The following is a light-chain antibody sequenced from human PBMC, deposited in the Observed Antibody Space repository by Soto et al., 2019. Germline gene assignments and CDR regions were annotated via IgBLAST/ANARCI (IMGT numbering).Light chain of an antibody. V-gene: IGLV2-14*01. CDR1: SSDVGGYIS. CDR2: DVN. J-gene: IGLJ1*01. Sequence: QSALTQPASVSGSPGQSITISCTGTSSDVGGYISVSWFQQHPGKAPKLIIYDVNNRPSGVSNCFSGSKSGNTASLTISGLQAEDEADYYCSSYTRSSIRVFGTGTKLTVL. CDR3: SSYTRSSIRV.